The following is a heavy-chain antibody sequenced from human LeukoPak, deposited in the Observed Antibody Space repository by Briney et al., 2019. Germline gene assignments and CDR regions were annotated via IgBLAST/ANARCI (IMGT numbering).Heavy chain of an antibody. Sequence: PSETLSLTCTVYGGSISSYYWSWIRQPPGKGLEWIGYIYYSVSTNYNTSLKSRFTISVDTSKNQFSLKLSSVTAADTAVYYCAREDYYGSGSYDWWGQGTLVTVSS. CDR1: GGSISSYY. D-gene: IGHD3-10*01. CDR2: IYYSVST. J-gene: IGHJ4*02. CDR3: AREDYYGSGSYDW. V-gene: IGHV4-59*01.